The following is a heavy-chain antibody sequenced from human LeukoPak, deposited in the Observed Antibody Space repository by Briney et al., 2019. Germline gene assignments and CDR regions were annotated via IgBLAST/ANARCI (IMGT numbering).Heavy chain of an antibody. V-gene: IGHV1-18*01. CDR1: GYTFTSYG. CDR2: ISAYNGNT. D-gene: IGHD1-26*01. CDR3: ARDEIDGSGIDYFDY. J-gene: IGHJ4*02. Sequence: GASVKVSCKASGYTFTSYGISWVRQAPGQGLEWMGWISAYNGNTNYAQKLQGRVTMTTDTSTSTAYMELRSLRSDDTAVYYCARDEIDGSGIDYFDYWGQGTLVTVSS.